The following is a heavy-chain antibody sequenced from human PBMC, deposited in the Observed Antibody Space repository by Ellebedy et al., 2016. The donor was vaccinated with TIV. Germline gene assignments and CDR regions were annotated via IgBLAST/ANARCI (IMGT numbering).Heavy chain of an antibody. CDR1: GFTFNSCA. Sequence: GGSLRLXXAASGFTFNSCAMSWVRQTPGKGLEWVSGISVRGTNTKYADSVKGRFTISRDNSKNMLYLQMDSLRVEDTAIYYCAKDVGDYVTGSLYNWFHHWGQGTLVTVSS. V-gene: IGHV3-23*01. CDR2: ISVRGTNT. CDR3: AKDVGDYVTGSLYNWFHH. D-gene: IGHD4-17*01. J-gene: IGHJ5*02.